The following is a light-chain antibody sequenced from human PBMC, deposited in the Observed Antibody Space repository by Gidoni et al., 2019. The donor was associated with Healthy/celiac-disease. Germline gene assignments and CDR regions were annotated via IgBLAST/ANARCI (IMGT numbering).Light chain of an antibody. Sequence: EIVLTQSPATLSLSPGDRATLSCRASQSVSSYLAWYQQKPGQAPRLLIYDASNRATGIPARFSGSGSGTYFTLTISSLEPEDFAVYYCQQRSNWPPGEFTFGPGTKVEIK. CDR2: DAS. CDR1: QSVSSY. V-gene: IGKV3-11*01. J-gene: IGKJ3*01. CDR3: QQRSNWPPGEFT.